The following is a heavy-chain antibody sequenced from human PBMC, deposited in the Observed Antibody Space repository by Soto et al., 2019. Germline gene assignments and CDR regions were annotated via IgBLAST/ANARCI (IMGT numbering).Heavy chain of an antibody. CDR3: ARLPPYYDILTGYTWNYYYYGMDV. D-gene: IGHD3-9*01. J-gene: IGHJ6*02. Sequence: SETLSLTCTVSGGSISSYYWSWIRQPPGKGLEWIGYIYYSGSTNYNPSLKSRVTISVDTSKNQFSLKLSSVTAADTAVYYCARLPPYYDILTGYTWNYYYYGMDVWGQGTTVTVSS. CDR2: IYYSGST. V-gene: IGHV4-59*08. CDR1: GGSISSYY.